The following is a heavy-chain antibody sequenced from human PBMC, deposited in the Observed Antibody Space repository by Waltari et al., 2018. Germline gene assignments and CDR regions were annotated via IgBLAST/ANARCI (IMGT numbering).Heavy chain of an antibody. V-gene: IGHV2-5*01. CDR1: GFSLSTSGVG. CDR3: AHRPPGYSSSSGGAFDI. CDR2: IYWNDDK. D-gene: IGHD6-6*01. Sequence: QITLKESGPTLVKPTQTLTLTCTFSGFSLSTSGVGVGWIRQPPGKALEWLALIYWNDDKRYSPSLKSRLTITKDTSKNQVVLTMTNMDPVDTATYYCAHRPPGYSSSSGGAFDIWGQGTMVTVSS. J-gene: IGHJ3*02.